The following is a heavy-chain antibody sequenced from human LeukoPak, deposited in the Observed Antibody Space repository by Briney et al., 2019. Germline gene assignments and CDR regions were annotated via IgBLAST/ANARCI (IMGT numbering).Heavy chain of an antibody. CDR3: ARQFRYFDWLLSVYYYYMDV. CDR1: GGSISSYY. CDR2: IYYSGST. J-gene: IGHJ6*03. Sequence: SETLSLTCTVSGGSISSYYWSWIRQPPGKGLEWIGYIYYSGSTNYNPSLKSRVTISVDTSKNQFSLKLSSVTAADTAVYYCARQFRYFDWLLSVYYYYMDVWGKGTTVTISS. V-gene: IGHV4-59*08. D-gene: IGHD3-9*01.